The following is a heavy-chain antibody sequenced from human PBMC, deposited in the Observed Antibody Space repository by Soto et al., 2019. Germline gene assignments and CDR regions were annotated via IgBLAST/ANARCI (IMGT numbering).Heavy chain of an antibody. CDR2: ISYDGSNK. CDR1: GFTFSSYG. D-gene: IGHD2-21*02. Sequence: PGGSLRLSCAASGFTFSSYGMHWVRQAPGKGLEWVAVISYDGSNKYYADSVKGRFTISRDNSKNTLYLQMNSLRAEDTAVYYCARFSRLGGNSYYFDYWGQGTLVTVSS. J-gene: IGHJ4*02. V-gene: IGHV3-30*03. CDR3: ARFSRLGGNSYYFDY.